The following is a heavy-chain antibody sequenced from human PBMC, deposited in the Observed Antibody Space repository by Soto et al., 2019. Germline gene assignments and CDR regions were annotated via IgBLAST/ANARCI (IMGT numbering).Heavy chain of an antibody. CDR1: GFTFSSYW. CDR2: INVDGSRT. Sequence: EVQLVESGGGVVQPGGSLRLSCAASGFTFSSYWMHWVRQAPGKGLVWVSRINVDGSRTTHADSVKGRFTISRDNAKNTVYLQMNGLRAEDTAVYYCGRIANGAYNMDVWGQGITVTVSS. CDR3: GRIANGAYNMDV. J-gene: IGHJ6*03. D-gene: IGHD2-21*01. V-gene: IGHV3-74*03.